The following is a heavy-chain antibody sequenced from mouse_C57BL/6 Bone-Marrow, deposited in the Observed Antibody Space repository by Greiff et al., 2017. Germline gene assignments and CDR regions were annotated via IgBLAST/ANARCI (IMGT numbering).Heavy chain of an antibody. D-gene: IGHD1-1*01. V-gene: IGHV1-81*01. CDR1: GYTFTSYG. CDR2: IYPRSGYT. CDR3: ARHEEGDYYGGSSFAY. Sequence: LVESGAELARPGASVKLSCKASGYTFTSYGIRWVKQRTGQGLEWIGEIYPRSGYTYYNEKFKGTATLTADKSSSTVYMELSRVTSVDSAVYFCARHEEGDYYGGSSFAYWGQGTLVTVSA. J-gene: IGHJ3*01.